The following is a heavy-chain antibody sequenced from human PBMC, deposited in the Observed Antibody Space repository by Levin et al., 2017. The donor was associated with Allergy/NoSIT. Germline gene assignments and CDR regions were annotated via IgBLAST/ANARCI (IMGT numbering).Heavy chain of an antibody. CDR3: ARDPVPFSSSWYFDY. CDR1: GFTFGDYT. CDR2: IGGKGYGGTT. V-gene: IGHV3-49*03. J-gene: IGHJ4*02. Sequence: SCTASGFTFGDYTMSWFRQAPGKGLEWVGFIGGKGYGGTTEYAASVKGRFTITRDDSKSIAYLQMNSLKTEDTAVYYCARDPVPFSSSWYFDYWGQGTLVTVSS. D-gene: IGHD6-13*01.